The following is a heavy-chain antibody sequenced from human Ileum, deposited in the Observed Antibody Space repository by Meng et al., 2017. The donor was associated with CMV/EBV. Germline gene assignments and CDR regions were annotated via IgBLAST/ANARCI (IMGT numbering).Heavy chain of an antibody. CDR2: ISGSGGST. J-gene: IGHJ4*02. Sequence: SGFTFSSYAMSWVRQAPGKGLEWVSAISGSGGSTYYADSVKGRFTISRDNSKNTLYLQMNSLRAEDTAVYYCAKANSGGVVIPAFDYWGQGTLVTVSS. D-gene: IGHD3-3*01. CDR3: AKANSGGVVIPAFDY. V-gene: IGHV3-23*01. CDR1: GFTFSSYA.